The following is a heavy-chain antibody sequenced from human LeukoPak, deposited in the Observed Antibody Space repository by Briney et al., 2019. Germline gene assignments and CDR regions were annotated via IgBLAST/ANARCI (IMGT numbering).Heavy chain of an antibody. V-gene: IGHV1-2*02. Sequence: ASVKVSCKASGYTFNDYYVHWVRQAPGQGLEWVGWIYPNTGGTDYAQKFQGRVTITSDTPIRTVYMEVRSLTSDDTAVYYCAREHQWASDYWGQGTLVTVSS. D-gene: IGHD1-26*01. CDR1: GYTFNDYY. J-gene: IGHJ4*02. CDR3: AREHQWASDY. CDR2: IYPNTGGT.